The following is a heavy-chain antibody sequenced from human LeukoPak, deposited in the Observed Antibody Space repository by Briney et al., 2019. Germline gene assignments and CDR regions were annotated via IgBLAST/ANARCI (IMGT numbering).Heavy chain of an antibody. CDR3: AKGSAGVTIDY. CDR2: ISYDGSNK. CDR1: GFTFTNYA. J-gene: IGHJ4*02. D-gene: IGHD4-17*01. V-gene: IGHV3-30*18. Sequence: GGSLRLSCAASGFTFTNYAMSWVRQAPGKGLEWVAVISYDGSNKYYADSVKGRFTISRDNSKNTLYLQMNSLRAEDTAVYYCAKGSAGVTIDYWGQGTLVTVSS.